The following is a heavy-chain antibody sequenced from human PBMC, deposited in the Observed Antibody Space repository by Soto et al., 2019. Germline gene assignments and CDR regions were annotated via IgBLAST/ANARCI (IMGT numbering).Heavy chain of an antibody. D-gene: IGHD5-12*01. CDR1: GGSISSGGYY. J-gene: IGHJ5*02. Sequence: TLSLTCTVSGGSISSGGYYWSWIRQHPGKGLEWIGYIYYSGSTYYNPSLKSRVTISVDTSKNQFSLKLSSVTAADTAVYYCARAGIVATTCWFDPWGQGTLVTVSS. CDR2: IYYSGST. V-gene: IGHV4-31*03. CDR3: ARAGIVATTCWFDP.